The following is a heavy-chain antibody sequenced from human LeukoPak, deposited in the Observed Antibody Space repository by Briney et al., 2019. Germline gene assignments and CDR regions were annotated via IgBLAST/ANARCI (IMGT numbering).Heavy chain of an antibody. CDR1: GFAFSSYS. Sequence: GGSLRLSCAASGFAFSSYSMSWVRQAPGKGLEWVSAISGSGGSTYHADSVKGRFTISRDNSRNTVYLQMNSLRAEDTAVYFCARRSGYSTGPEDYWGQGTLVTVSS. V-gene: IGHV3-23*01. CDR2: ISGSGGST. D-gene: IGHD6-19*01. CDR3: ARRSGYSTGPEDY. J-gene: IGHJ4*02.